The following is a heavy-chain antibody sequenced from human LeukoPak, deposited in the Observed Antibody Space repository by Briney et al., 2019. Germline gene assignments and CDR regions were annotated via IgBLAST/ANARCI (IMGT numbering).Heavy chain of an antibody. CDR2: IYPGDSDT. Sequence: GESLKISCTGSGYSFTIYWIGWVRQMPGKGLEWMGLIYPGDSDTRYSPSLQGQVTISADRSINTASLQWSSLKASDTAIYYCARRLKNSNGWTFDYWGQGTLVTVSS. V-gene: IGHV5-51*01. CDR1: GYSFTIYW. J-gene: IGHJ4*02. D-gene: IGHD6-19*01. CDR3: ARRLKNSNGWTFDY.